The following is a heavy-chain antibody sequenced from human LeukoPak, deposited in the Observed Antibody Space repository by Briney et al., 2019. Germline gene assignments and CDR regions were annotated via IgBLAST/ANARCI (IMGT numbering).Heavy chain of an antibody. CDR1: GGTFSSYA. J-gene: IGHJ5*02. CDR2: IIPIFGTA. CDR3: ARDRGVAVAGTGPRWFDP. V-gene: IGHV1-69*13. D-gene: IGHD6-19*01. Sequence: SVKVSCKASGGTFSSYAISWVRQAPGQGLEWMGGIIPIFGTANYAQKFQGRVTITADESTSTAYMELSSLRSEDTAVYYCARDRGVAVAGTGPRWFDPWGQGTLVTVSS.